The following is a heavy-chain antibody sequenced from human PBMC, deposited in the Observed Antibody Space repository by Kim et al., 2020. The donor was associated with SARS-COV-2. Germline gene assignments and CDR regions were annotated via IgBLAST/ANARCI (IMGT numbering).Heavy chain of an antibody. D-gene: IGHD6-19*01. V-gene: IGHV3-7*01. Sequence: GGSLRLSCAATGFTFSSFWMSWVRQAPGKGLEWVANIKQDGTEKDYVDSVKGRFTISRDNAKNSLYRQMNSLRVEDTALYYCARDGSSRYSSGFWGQGTL. CDR2: IKQDGTEK. J-gene: IGHJ4*02. CDR3: ARDGSSRYSSGF. CDR1: GFTFSSFW.